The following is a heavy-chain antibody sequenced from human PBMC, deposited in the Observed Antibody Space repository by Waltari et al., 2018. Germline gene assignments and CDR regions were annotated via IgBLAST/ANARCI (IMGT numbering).Heavy chain of an antibody. J-gene: IGHJ6*02. CDR1: GFTFSRYW. CDR2: VNGEGSDT. Sequence: EEQLVESGGDLIQPGESLRVSCAVSGFTFSRYWMNWVRQAPGKGLLWVARVNGEGSDTSYADSGRGRFTISRDNARNTVFLQMKRLRAEDTAVYYCARVARKTYSSPVPGRDYYYGMDVWGLGTTVTVSS. CDR3: ARVARKTYSSPVPGRDYYYGMDV. D-gene: IGHD3-22*01. V-gene: IGHV3-74*01.